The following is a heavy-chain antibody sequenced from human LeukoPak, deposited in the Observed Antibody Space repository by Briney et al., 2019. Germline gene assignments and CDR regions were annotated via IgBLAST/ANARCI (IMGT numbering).Heavy chain of an antibody. CDR1: GVTFSSYG. CDR3: AKDSAVSGSYPDASDI. Sequence: GGSLRLSCVASGVTFSSYGMHWVRQAPGKGLEWVAFIRYDGSNEYYTDSVKGRFTLSRDNSKNTLYLQMNSLRAEDTAVYYCAKDSAVSGSYPDASDIRGQGTMVTVSS. J-gene: IGHJ3*02. CDR2: IRYDGSNE. D-gene: IGHD1-26*01. V-gene: IGHV3-30*02.